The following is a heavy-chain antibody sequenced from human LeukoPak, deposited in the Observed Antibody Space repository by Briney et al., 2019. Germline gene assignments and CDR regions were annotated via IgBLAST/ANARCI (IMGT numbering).Heavy chain of an antibody. D-gene: IGHD3-9*01. J-gene: IGHJ3*01. CDR2: ISRDSGVT. V-gene: IGHV3-48*01. CDR1: GFTFSSFS. CDR3: ARDHDWAFDV. Sequence: PGGSLRLSCAASGFTFSSFSMNWVRQAPGKGLEWVSYISRDSGVTYYADSVRGRFTISRDNAQNSLSLQMSGLRPEDTAIYYCARDHDWAFDVWGQGTMVTVSS.